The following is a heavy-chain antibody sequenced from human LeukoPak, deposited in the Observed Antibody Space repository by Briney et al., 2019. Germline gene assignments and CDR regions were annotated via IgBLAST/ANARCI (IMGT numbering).Heavy chain of an antibody. Sequence: GRSLRLSCAASGFTFDDYAMHWVRQAPGKCLEWVSGISWNSGSIGYADSVKGRFTISRDNAKNSLYLQMNSLRAEDTALYYCAKDKIYDILTGTHYGMDVWGQGTTVTVSS. CDR3: AKDKIYDILTGTHYGMDV. J-gene: IGHJ6*02. CDR1: GFTFDDYA. CDR2: ISWNSGSI. D-gene: IGHD3-9*01. V-gene: IGHV3-9*01.